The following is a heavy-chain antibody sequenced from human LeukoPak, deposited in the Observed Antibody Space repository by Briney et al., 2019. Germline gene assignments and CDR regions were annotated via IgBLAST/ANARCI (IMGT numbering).Heavy chain of an antibody. CDR3: ARESSRSAFDI. J-gene: IGHJ3*02. V-gene: IGHV3-72*01. Sequence: GGSLRLSCAASGFILSDHYMDWVRQAPGKGLEWVGRIRHKADGYTTEYAASVKGRFSVSRVDSKNSVYLQMNSLKTEDTAVYYCARESSRSAFDIWGQGTMVTVSS. CDR1: GFILSDHY. CDR2: IRHKADGYTT. D-gene: IGHD6-13*01.